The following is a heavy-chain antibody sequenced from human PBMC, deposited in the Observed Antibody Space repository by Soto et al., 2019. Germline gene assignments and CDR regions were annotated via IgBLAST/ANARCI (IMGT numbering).Heavy chain of an antibody. Sequence: PGGSLRLSCAASGFTFSSYGMHWVRQAPGKGLEWVAVISYDGSNKYYADSVKGRFTISRDNSKNTLYLQMNSLRAEDTAVYYCAKDRGTAMVPYGMDVWGQGTTVTVSS. CDR2: ISYDGSNK. J-gene: IGHJ6*02. CDR1: GFTFSSYG. V-gene: IGHV3-30*18. CDR3: AKDRGTAMVPYGMDV. D-gene: IGHD5-18*01.